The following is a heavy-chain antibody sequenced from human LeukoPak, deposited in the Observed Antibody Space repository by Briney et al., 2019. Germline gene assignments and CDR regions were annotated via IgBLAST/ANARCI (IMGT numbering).Heavy chain of an antibody. CDR2: ISGSGGST. V-gene: IGHV3-23*01. D-gene: IGHD4-17*01. CDR1: GFTFSSYA. Sequence: GGSLRLSCAASGFTFSSYAMSWVRQAPGKGLEWVSAISGSGGSTYYADSVKGRFTISRDNSKNTLYPQMNSLRAEDTAVYYCAKMGYGDYLYFDYWGQGPLVTVSS. J-gene: IGHJ4*02. CDR3: AKMGYGDYLYFDY.